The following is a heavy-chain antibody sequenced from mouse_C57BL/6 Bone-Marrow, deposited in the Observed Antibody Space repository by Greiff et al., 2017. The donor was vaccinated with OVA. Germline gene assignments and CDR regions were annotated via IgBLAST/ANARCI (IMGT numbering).Heavy chain of an antibody. Sequence: EVQLQQSGAELVKPGASVKLSCTASGFNITDYYMHWVKQRTEQGLEWIGRIDPEDGETTYAPQFQGKATITADTSSNTAYLQLSSLTSEDTAVYYCARDDGFAYWGQGTLVTVSA. V-gene: IGHV14-2*01. CDR1: GFNITDYY. J-gene: IGHJ3*01. CDR2: IDPEDGET. D-gene: IGHD2-12*01. CDR3: ARDDGFAY.